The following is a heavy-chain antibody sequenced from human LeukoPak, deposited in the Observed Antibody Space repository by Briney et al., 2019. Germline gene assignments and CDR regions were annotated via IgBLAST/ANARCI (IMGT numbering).Heavy chain of an antibody. Sequence: SETLSLTCTVSGHSISSYYWRWIRQPPGRGLEWIGYIYYSGSTNYNPSLKSRVTISVDTSKNQFSLKLSSVTAADTAVYYCARVAEMATISVFDYWGQGTLVTVSS. CDR2: IYYSGST. CDR1: GHSISSYY. CDR3: ARVAEMATISVFDY. V-gene: IGHV4-59*01. J-gene: IGHJ4*02. D-gene: IGHD5-24*01.